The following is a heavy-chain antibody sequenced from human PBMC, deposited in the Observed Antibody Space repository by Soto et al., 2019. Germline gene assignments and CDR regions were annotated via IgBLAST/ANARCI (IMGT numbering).Heavy chain of an antibody. V-gene: IGHV3-15*01. CDR2: IKSKTGGGTA. J-gene: IGHJ4*02. CDR1: GFTFSNAW. Sequence: PGGSLRLSCAVSGFTFSNAWRTWVRQAPGKGLEWVGRIKSKTGGGTADYAAPVKGRFTISRDDSKNTLYLQMNGLKTEDTAIYYCTKATYSNYDPTDYWGQGTLVTVYS. D-gene: IGHD4-4*01. CDR3: TKATYSNYDPTDY.